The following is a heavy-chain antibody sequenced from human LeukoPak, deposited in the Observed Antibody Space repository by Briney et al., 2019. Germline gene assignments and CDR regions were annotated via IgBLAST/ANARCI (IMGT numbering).Heavy chain of an antibody. CDR1: GFTFSSYW. Sequence: TGGSLRLSCAASGFTFSSYWMHWVRQAPGKGLVWVSRINSDGSSTSYADSVKGRFTISRDNAKNTLYLQMNSLRPEDTAVYYCARVRSSGWSYFDYWSQGTLVTVSS. CDR3: ARVRSSGWSYFDY. D-gene: IGHD6-19*01. CDR2: INSDGSST. J-gene: IGHJ4*02. V-gene: IGHV3-74*01.